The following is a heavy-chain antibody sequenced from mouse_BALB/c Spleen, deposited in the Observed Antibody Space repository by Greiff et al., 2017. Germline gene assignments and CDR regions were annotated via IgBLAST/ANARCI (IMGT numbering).Heavy chain of an antibody. CDR2: IDPANGNT. V-gene: IGHV14-3*02. CDR1: GFNIKDTY. Sequence: VQLQQSGAELVKPGASVKLSCTASGFNIKDTYMHWVKQRPEQGLEWIGRIDPANGNTKYDPKFQGKATITADTSSNTAYLQRSSLTSEDTAVYYCARATHYYAMDYWGQGTSVTVSS. CDR3: ARATHYYAMDY. J-gene: IGHJ4*01. D-gene: IGHD6-1*01.